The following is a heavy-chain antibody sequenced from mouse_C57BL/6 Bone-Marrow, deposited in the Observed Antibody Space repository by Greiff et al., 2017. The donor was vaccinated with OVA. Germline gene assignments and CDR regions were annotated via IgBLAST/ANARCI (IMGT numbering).Heavy chain of an antibody. CDR1: GFSLTRYG. V-gene: IGHV2-2*01. J-gene: IGHJ2*01. D-gene: IGHD1-1*01. Sequence: VQLQESGPGLVQPSQSLSITCTVSGFSLTRYGVHWVRQSPGKGLEWLGVIWSGGSTDYNAAFISRLSISKDNSKSQVFFKMNSLQADDTAIYYCARNGITTVVPYFDYWGQGTTLTVSS. CDR3: ARNGITTVVPYFDY. CDR2: IWSGGST.